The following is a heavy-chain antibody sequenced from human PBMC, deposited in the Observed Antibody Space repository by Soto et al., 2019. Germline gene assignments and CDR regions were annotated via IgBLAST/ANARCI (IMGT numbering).Heavy chain of an antibody. J-gene: IGHJ3*02. CDR3: ARDHTLFLGELNAFDI. CDR1: GYTFTSYG. Sequence: QVQLVQSGAEVKKPGASVKVSCKASGYTFTSYGISWVRQAPGQGLEWMGWISAYNGNTNYAQKLQGRVTMTTDTSTSTAYMELRILRSDDMAVYYCARDHTLFLGELNAFDIWGQGTMVTVSS. V-gene: IGHV1-18*03. D-gene: IGHD3-10*01. CDR2: ISAYNGNT.